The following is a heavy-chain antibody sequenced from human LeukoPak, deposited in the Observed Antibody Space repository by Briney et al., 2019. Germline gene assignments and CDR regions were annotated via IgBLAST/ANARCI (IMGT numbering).Heavy chain of an antibody. V-gene: IGHV3-30*18. J-gene: IGHJ1*01. CDR3: AKVEDDFGEQH. CDR2: IAYDGSNK. Sequence: GGFLRLSCAASGFTFSSYWMSWVRQAPGKGLEWVAVIAYDGSNKKYADSVKGRFTISRDNSKNTLYLQMNSLRAEDTAVYYCAKVEDDFGEQHWGQGTLVTVSS. CDR1: GFTFSSYW. D-gene: IGHD1-1*01.